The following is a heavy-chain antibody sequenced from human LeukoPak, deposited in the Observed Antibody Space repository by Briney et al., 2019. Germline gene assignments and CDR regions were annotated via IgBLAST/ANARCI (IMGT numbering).Heavy chain of an antibody. J-gene: IGHJ3*02. CDR3: ARETFYYDRNGYFDGSDI. D-gene: IGHD3-22*01. V-gene: IGHV4-31*03. CDR1: GDSIGSGGYY. Sequence: KTSETLSLTCTVSGDSIGSGGYYWNWIRQVPGKGLEWIGYIYYRGNTYYNPSLKSRVTISIDTSKKQFSLKLSSVTAADTAVYYCARETFYYDRNGYFDGSDIWGQGTMVTVSS. CDR2: IYYRGNT.